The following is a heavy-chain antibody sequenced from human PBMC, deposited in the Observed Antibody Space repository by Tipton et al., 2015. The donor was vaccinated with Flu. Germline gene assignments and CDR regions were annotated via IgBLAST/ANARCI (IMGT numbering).Heavy chain of an antibody. CDR3: ARRGSGSYYRRSRGAFDI. CDR2: INHSGST. Sequence: TLSLTCTVSGGSISSSSYYWGWIRQPPGKGLEWIGEINHSGSTNYNPSLKSRVTISVDTSKNQFSLKLSSVTAADTAVYYCARRGSGSYYRRSRGAFDIWGQGTMVTVSS. J-gene: IGHJ3*02. V-gene: IGHV4-39*07. D-gene: IGHD1-26*01. CDR1: GGSISSSSYY.